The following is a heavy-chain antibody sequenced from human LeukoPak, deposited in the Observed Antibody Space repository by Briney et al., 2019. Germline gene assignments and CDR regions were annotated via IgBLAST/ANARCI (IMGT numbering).Heavy chain of an antibody. CDR3: ARARGGPFYYYYYMDV. D-gene: IGHD3-10*01. Sequence: SVKVSCKASEGTFSSYAISWVRQAPGQGLEWMGGIIPIFGTANYAQKFQGRVTITTDESTSTAYMELSSLRSEDTAVYYCARARGGPFYYYYYMDVWGKGTTVTVSS. CDR2: IIPIFGTA. V-gene: IGHV1-69*05. CDR1: EGTFSSYA. J-gene: IGHJ6*03.